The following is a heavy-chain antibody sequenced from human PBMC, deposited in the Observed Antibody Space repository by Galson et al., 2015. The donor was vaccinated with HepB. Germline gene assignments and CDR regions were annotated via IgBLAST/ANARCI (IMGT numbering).Heavy chain of an antibody. D-gene: IGHD3-22*01. CDR2: IKSKSDGGAV. J-gene: IGHJ4*02. Sequence: SLRLSCAASGLSLSHAWMNWVRQAPGKGLEWVGRIKSKSDGGAVDYAAPVKGRAAISRDESKNTFFLEMSNLKTEDTAVYYCMTDYSYEGYWGQGILVTVSS. CDR3: MTDYSYEGY. V-gene: IGHV3-15*07. CDR1: GLSLSHAW.